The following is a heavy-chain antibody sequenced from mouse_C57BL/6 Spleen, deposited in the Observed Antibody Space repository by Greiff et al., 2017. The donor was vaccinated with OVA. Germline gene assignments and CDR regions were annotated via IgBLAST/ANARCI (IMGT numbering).Heavy chain of an antibody. D-gene: IGHD1-1*01. Sequence: VQLQQSGAELVRPGASVKLSCKASGYTFTDYYINWVKQRPGQGLEWIARIYPGSGNTYYNEKFKGKATLTAEKSSSTAYMQLSSLTSEDSAVYFCARRGDYYGSSYPYYAMDYWGQGTSVTVSS. CDR1: GYTFTDYY. J-gene: IGHJ4*01. V-gene: IGHV1-76*01. CDR3: ARRGDYYGSSYPYYAMDY. CDR2: IYPGSGNT.